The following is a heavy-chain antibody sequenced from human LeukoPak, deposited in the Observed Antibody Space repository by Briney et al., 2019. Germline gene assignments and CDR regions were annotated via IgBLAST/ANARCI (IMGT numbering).Heavy chain of an antibody. J-gene: IGHJ4*02. CDR2: MNPNSGNT. V-gene: IGHV1-8*02. CDR1: GYTFTGYY. D-gene: IGHD2-15*01. CDR3: ARAGGYCGRISCPYYFDY. Sequence: ASVKVSCKASGYTFTGYYIHWVRQAPGQGLEWMGWMNPNSGNTGYAQKFQGRVTMTRNTSISTAYMELSSLRSEDTAVYYCARAGGYCGRISCPYYFDYWGQGSLVAVSS.